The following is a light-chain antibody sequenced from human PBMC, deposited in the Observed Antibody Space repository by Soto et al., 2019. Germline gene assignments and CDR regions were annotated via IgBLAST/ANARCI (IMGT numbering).Light chain of an antibody. CDR3: QQRSNWPFT. V-gene: IGKV3-11*01. Sequence: EIVLTQSPTTLSLSPGERATRSCRASQSINSDLAWYQQKPGQAPRLLMYDASNRATDIPARFSGSGSGTDFTLTISSLDPEDFAVYYCQQRSNWPFTFGGGTKVEIK. CDR2: DAS. CDR1: QSINSD. J-gene: IGKJ4*01.